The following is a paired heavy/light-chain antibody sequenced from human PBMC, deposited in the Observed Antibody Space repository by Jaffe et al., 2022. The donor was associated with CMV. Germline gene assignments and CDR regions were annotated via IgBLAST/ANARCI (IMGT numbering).Light chain of an antibody. CDR3: AAWDDSLNGWGV. V-gene: IGLV1-44*01. Sequence: QSVLTQPPSASGTPGQRVTISCSGSSSNIGSNTVNWYQQLPGTAPKLLIYSNNQRPSGVPDRFSGSKSGTSASLAISGLQSEDEADYYCAAWDDSLNGWGVFGGGTKLTVL. CDR2: SNN. J-gene: IGLJ3*02. CDR1: SSNIGSNT.
Heavy chain of an antibody. Sequence: QVQLVQSGAEVKKPGASVKVSCKASGYTFTGYYMHWVRQAPGQGLEWMGWINPNSGGTNYAQKFQGRVTMTRDTSISTAYMELSRLRSDDTAVYYCARGPMPPYYYDSSGYCPDYWGQGTLVTVSS. D-gene: IGHD3-22*01. CDR1: GYTFTGYY. CDR3: ARGPMPPYYYDSSGYCPDY. J-gene: IGHJ4*02. V-gene: IGHV1-2*02. CDR2: INPNSGGT.